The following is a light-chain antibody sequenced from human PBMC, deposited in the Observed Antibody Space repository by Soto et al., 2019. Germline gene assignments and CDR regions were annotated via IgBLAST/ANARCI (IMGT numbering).Light chain of an antibody. CDR2: SNV. CDR1: GSNIGENA. V-gene: IGLV1-44*01. CDR3: AAWDDSLKAML. J-gene: IGLJ3*02. Sequence: QSVLTQPPSASGTPGQTVTISCSGSGSNIGENAVTWYQHLPGTAPQLLIYSNVLRPSGVPHRFSGSKSGTAGSLAISGLQSEDEAHYYCAAWDDSLKAMLFGGGTKLTVL.